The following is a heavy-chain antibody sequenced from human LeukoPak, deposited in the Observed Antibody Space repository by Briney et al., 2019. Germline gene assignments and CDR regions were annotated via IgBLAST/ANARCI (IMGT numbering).Heavy chain of an antibody. D-gene: IGHD3-10*01. CDR1: GFTFSSYS. CDR2: ISSSSSYI. Sequence: GGSLRLSCAASGFTFSSYSMNWVRLAPGKGLEWVSSISSSSSYIYYADSVKGRFTISRDNAKNSPYLQMNSLRAEDTAVYYCARDLRGSGSSDYWGQGTLVTVSS. CDR3: ARDLRGSGSSDY. V-gene: IGHV3-21*01. J-gene: IGHJ4*02.